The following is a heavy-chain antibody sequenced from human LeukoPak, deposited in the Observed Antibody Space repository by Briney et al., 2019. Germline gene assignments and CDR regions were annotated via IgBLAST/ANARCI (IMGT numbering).Heavy chain of an antibody. CDR2: IWYDGSNK. V-gene: IGHV3-33*01. J-gene: IGHJ4*02. CDR3: ARQGCRYSSSWYVDY. CDR1: GFTFSSYG. Sequence: GRSLRLSCAASGFTFSSYGMHWVRQAPGKGLEWVAVIWYDGSNKYYADSVKGRFTISRDNSKNTLYLQMNSLRAEDTAVYYCARQGCRYSSSWYVDYWGQGTLVTVSS. D-gene: IGHD6-13*01.